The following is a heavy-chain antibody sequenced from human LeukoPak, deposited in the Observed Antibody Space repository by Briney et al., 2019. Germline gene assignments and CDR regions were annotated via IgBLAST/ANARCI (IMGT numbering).Heavy chain of an antibody. CDR3: ARDRRYYGSGSLGGFDY. Sequence: PGGSLRLSCAASGFTFSSYSMNWVRQAPGKGLEWVSSISSSSSYIYYADSVKGRFTISRDNSKNTLYLQMNSLRAEDTAVYYCARDRRYYGSGSLGGFDYWGQGTLVTVSS. CDR2: ISSSSSYI. J-gene: IGHJ4*02. CDR1: GFTFSSYS. D-gene: IGHD3-10*01. V-gene: IGHV3-21*01.